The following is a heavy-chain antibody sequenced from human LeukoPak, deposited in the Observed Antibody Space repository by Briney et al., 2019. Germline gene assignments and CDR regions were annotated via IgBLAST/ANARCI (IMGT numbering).Heavy chain of an antibody. Sequence: GGSLTLSCSASGFTFSSYAMYWVRQAPGKGLDYVSTIGSTGGSTDYADSVKGRFTISRDNSKNTLYLQMSSLRAEDTAVYYCANTAATVWGQGTLVTVSS. CDR2: IGSTGGST. CDR1: GFTFSSYA. V-gene: IGHV3-64D*09. D-gene: IGHD6-13*01. J-gene: IGHJ1*01. CDR3: ANTAATV.